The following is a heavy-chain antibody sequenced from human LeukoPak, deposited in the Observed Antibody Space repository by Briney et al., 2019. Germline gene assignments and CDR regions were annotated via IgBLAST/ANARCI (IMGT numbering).Heavy chain of an antibody. CDR1: GYTFTSYG. V-gene: IGHV1-18*01. CDR2: VSAYNGNT. CDR3: ARDLGYYYDSSGYSISSDY. Sequence: ASVKVSCKASGYTFTSYGISWVRQAPGQGLEWMGWVSAYNGNTNYAQKLQGRVTMTTDTSTSTAYMELRSLRSDDTAVYYCARDLGYYYDSSGYSISSDYWGQGTLVTVSS. D-gene: IGHD3-22*01. J-gene: IGHJ4*02.